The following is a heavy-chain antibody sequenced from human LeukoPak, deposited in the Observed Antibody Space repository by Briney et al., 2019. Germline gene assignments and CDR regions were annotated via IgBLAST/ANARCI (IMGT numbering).Heavy chain of an antibody. Sequence: PSETLSLTCTVSGGSISSYYWSWIRQPPGKGLEWIGYIYYSGSTNYNPSLKSRVTISVDTSKNQFSLKPSSVTAADTAVYYCARERGGSSWHGPYYFDYWGQGTLVTVSS. CDR2: IYYSGST. CDR3: ARERGGSSWHGPYYFDY. J-gene: IGHJ4*02. V-gene: IGHV4-59*01. D-gene: IGHD6-13*01. CDR1: GGSISSYY.